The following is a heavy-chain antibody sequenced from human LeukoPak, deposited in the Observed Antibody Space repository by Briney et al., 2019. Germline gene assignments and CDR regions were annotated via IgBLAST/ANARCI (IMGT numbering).Heavy chain of an antibody. V-gene: IGHV4-34*01. D-gene: IGHD6-6*01. CDR1: GGSFSGYY. CDR2: INHSGST. Sequence: SETLSLTCAVYGGSFSGYYWSWIRQPPGKGLEWIGEINHSGSTNYNPSLKSRVTISVDTSKSQFSLKLSSVTAADTAVYYCARASTRVAARLGDYWGQGTLVTVSS. J-gene: IGHJ4*02. CDR3: ARASTRVAARLGDY.